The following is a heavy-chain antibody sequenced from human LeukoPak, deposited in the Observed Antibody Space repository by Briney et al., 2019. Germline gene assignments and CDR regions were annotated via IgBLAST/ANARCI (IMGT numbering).Heavy chain of an antibody. CDR1: GGSISSYY. J-gene: IGHJ3*02. V-gene: IGHV4-59*12. Sequence: SETLSLTCTVSGGSISSYYWSWIRQPPGKGLEWIGYIYYSGSTSYNPSLKSRVTISVDTSKKQFSLKLSSVTAADTAVYYCAREAYYYDSSGYWDAFDIWGQGTMVTVSS. D-gene: IGHD3-22*01. CDR3: AREAYYYDSSGYWDAFDI. CDR2: IYYSGST.